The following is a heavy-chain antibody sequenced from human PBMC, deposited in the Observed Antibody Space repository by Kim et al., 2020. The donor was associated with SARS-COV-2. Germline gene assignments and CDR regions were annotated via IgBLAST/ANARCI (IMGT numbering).Heavy chain of an antibody. J-gene: IGHJ4*02. Sequence: GGSLRLSCAASGFTFSNYWMTWVRQAPGKGLEWAANIKQDGSDKYYVGSVKGRFTISRDNAKNSVYLQMNSLRAEDTAVYYCARNGETRSSWPDVFDFWGQGTLVTVSS. CDR3: ARNGETRSSWPDVFDF. CDR1: GFTFSNYW. CDR2: IKQDGSDK. D-gene: IGHD2-8*01. V-gene: IGHV3-7*01.